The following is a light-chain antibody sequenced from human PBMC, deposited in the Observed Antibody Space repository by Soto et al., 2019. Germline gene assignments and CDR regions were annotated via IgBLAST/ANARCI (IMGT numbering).Light chain of an antibody. V-gene: IGKV1-39*01. CDR2: AAS. Sequence: DIQMTHSPSSLSSSLVDRVTISCRASQSISSYLNWYQQKPGKAPKLLIYAASSLQSGVPSRFSGSVSGTDFTLTISSLQPEDFATYYCQQSYSTPRTFGQGTKVDIK. J-gene: IGKJ1*01. CDR1: QSISSY. CDR3: QQSYSTPRT.